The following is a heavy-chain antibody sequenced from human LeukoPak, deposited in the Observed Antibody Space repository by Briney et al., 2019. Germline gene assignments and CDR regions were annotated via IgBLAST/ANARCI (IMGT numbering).Heavy chain of an antibody. V-gene: IGHV4-39*01. J-gene: IGHJ5*02. CDR1: GGSISSSSYY. Sequence: SETLCLTCTVSGGSISSSSYYWGWIRQPPGKGLGWTASIFYSGSTYYNPSLMSRVTISVDTSKNQFSMKLSSVTAADTAVYYCARHAGFLEWLLADNWFDPWGQGTLVTVSS. D-gene: IGHD3-3*01. CDR2: IFYSGST. CDR3: ARHAGFLEWLLADNWFDP.